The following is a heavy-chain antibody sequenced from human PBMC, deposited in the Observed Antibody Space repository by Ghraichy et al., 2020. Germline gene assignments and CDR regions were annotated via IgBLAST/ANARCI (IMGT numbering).Heavy chain of an antibody. Sequence: GGSLRLSCAASGFTFSSYAMSWVRQAPGKGLEWVSAISGSGGNTYYADSVKGRFTFSRDNSKNTLYLQMNSLRAEDTAVYYCAKDVGRGGGSCFHQWGQGTLVTVSS. D-gene: IGHD2-15*01. V-gene: IGHV3-23*01. CDR2: ISGSGGNT. CDR1: GFTFSSYA. J-gene: IGHJ1*01. CDR3: AKDVGRGGGSCFHQ.